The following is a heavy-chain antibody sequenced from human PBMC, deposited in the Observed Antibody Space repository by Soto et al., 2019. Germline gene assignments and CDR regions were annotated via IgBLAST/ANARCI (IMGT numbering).Heavy chain of an antibody. CDR3: ARAGSSLYGMDV. Sequence: ASVKVSCKASGYTFTSYDINWVRQATGQGLEWMGWMNPNSGNTGYAQKFQGRVTMTRNTSISTAYMELSSLRSEDTAVYYCARAGSSLYGMDVWGQGTTVTVSS. CDR1: GYTFTSYD. CDR2: MNPNSGNT. V-gene: IGHV1-8*01. J-gene: IGHJ6*02. D-gene: IGHD6-13*01.